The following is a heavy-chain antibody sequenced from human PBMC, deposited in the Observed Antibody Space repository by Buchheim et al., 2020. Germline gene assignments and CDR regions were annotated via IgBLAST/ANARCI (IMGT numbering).Heavy chain of an antibody. J-gene: IGHJ6*02. V-gene: IGHV3-7*01. CDR3: ARGTRDYYGMDV. Sequence: EVQLVESGGGLVQPGGSLRLSCAASGFTFSSYWMTWVRQAPGKGLEWVANIKEDGSEGYYVDYVKGRFTISRDNAMNSLFLQMSSLRAEDTAVYYCARGTRDYYGMDVWGQGTT. CDR2: IKEDGSEG. CDR1: GFTFSSYW.